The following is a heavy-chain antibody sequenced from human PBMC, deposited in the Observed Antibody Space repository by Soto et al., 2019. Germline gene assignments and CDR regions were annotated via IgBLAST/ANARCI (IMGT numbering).Heavy chain of an antibody. D-gene: IGHD6-13*01. J-gene: IGHJ6*02. CDR3: ARGRVAAAGGLYYYGMDV. V-gene: IGHV1-3*05. CDR1: GYTFTSYA. CDR2: INAGNGNT. Sequence: QVQLVQSGAEEKKPGASVKVSCKASGYTFTSYAMHWVRQAPGQRLEWMGWINAGNGNTKYSQKFQGRVTITRDTSASTAYMELSSLRSEDTAVYYCARGRVAAAGGLYYYGMDVWGQGTTVTVSS.